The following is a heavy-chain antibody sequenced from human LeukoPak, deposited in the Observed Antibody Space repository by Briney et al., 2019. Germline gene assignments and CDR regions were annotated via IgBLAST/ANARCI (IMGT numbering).Heavy chain of an antibody. J-gene: IGHJ4*02. CDR2: IYYSGST. V-gene: IGHV4-39*07. Sequence: ASETLSLTCTVSGGSISSSSYYWGWIRQPPGKGLEWIGSIYYSGSTYYNPSLKSRVTISVDTSKNQFSLKLSSVTAADTAVYYCARDYRGYGSGAPFDSWGQGLLVAVSS. CDR3: ARDYRGYGSGAPFDS. CDR1: GGSISSSSYY. D-gene: IGHD3-10*01.